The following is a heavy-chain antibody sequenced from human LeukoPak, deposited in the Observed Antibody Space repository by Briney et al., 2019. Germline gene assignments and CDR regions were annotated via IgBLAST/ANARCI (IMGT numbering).Heavy chain of an antibody. CDR3: ARLASEGTFDY. J-gene: IGHJ4*02. D-gene: IGHD1-1*01. Sequence: SETLSLTCTVSSGSISNYYWSWIRQPPGKGLELIGYISHSGRTNHDPSLNSRVTISVDTSKNQFSLKLASVTAADTAVYYCARLASEGTFDYWGQGILVTVSS. V-gene: IGHV4-59*01. CDR2: ISHSGRT. CDR1: SGSISNYY.